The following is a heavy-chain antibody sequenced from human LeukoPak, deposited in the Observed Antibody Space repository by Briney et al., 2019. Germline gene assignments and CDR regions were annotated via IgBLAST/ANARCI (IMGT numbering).Heavy chain of an antibody. D-gene: IGHD3-22*01. Sequence: SETLSLTCTVSGGSISSYYWSWIRQPPGKGLEWIGYIYCSGSTNYNPSLKSRVTISVDTSKNQFSLKLSSVTAADTAVYYCARGGEYYYDRSGYSDAFDIWGQGTMVTVSS. J-gene: IGHJ3*02. CDR2: IYCSGST. CDR1: GGSISSYY. CDR3: ARGGEYYYDRSGYSDAFDI. V-gene: IGHV4-59*01.